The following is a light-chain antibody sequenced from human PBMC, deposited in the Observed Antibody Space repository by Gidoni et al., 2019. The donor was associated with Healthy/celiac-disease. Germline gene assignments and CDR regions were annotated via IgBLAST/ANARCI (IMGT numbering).Light chain of an antibody. CDR3: QQYGSSSIT. CDR2: GAS. V-gene: IGKV3-20*01. Sequence: EIVLTQSPGTLSLSPGERATLSCRASQSVSSSYLAWYQQKPGQAPRLLIYGASSRATGIPDRFSGSGSGTDFTLTISRLEPEDFAVYYCQQYGSSSITFXQXTRLXIK. CDR1: QSVSSSY. J-gene: IGKJ5*01.